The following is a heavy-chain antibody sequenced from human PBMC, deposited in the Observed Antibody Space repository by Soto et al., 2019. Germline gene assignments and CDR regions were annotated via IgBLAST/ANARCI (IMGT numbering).Heavy chain of an antibody. Sequence: PGGSLRLSCAASGFTFSSYWMHWVRQAQGKGLEWVAGINWNGGSKGYADSVKGRFTISRDNAKSSLYLQMNNLRAEDTAFYFCARATQSYYDTSGYYSYVHWGQGAQVPVSS. CDR1: GFTFSSYW. J-gene: IGHJ4*02. CDR3: ARATQSYYDTSGYYSYVH. CDR2: INWNGGSK. D-gene: IGHD3-22*01. V-gene: IGHV3-20*04.